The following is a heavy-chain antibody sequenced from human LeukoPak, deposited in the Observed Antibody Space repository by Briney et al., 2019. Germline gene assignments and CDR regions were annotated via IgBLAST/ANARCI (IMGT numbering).Heavy chain of an antibody. J-gene: IGHJ4*02. D-gene: IGHD3-22*01. Sequence: PGGSLRLSCAASEFTFSSYWMTWVRQAPGEGLEWVAHIKQDGSKKYYVDSVKGRFTISRDNAKNSLYLQMNSLRAEDTAVYYCATPLDYYDSSGYHQGGDWGQGTLVTVSS. CDR2: IKQDGSKK. V-gene: IGHV3-7*03. CDR1: EFTFSSYW. CDR3: ATPLDYYDSSGYHQGGD.